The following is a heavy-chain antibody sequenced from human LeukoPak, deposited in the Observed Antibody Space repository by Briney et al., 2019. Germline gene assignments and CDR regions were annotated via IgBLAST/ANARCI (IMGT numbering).Heavy chain of an antibody. J-gene: IGHJ4*02. V-gene: IGHV1-69*04. D-gene: IGHD3-22*01. CDR3: ARGGNTYYYDSSGYYADY. CDR1: GGTFSSYA. Sequence: SVKVSCKASGGTFSSYAISWVRQAPGQGLEWMGRIIPILGIANYAQKFQGRVTITADKSTSTAYMELSSLRSEDTAVYYCARGGNTYYYDSSGYYADYWGQGTLVTVSS. CDR2: IIPILGIA.